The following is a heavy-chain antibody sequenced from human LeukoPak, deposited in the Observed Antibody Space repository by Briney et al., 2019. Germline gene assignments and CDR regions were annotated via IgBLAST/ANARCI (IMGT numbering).Heavy chain of an antibody. V-gene: IGHV1-8*01. CDR3: ARVWFGAKDDDY. CDR1: GYTFTSHD. J-gene: IGHJ4*02. Sequence: ASVKVSCKASGYTFTSHDINRVRQAAGQGLEWMGWMNANSGNTGYAQKFQGRVIMTRNTSINTAYMELSSLRSEDTAVYYCARVWFGAKDDDYWGQGTLVTVSS. D-gene: IGHD3-10*01. CDR2: MNANSGNT.